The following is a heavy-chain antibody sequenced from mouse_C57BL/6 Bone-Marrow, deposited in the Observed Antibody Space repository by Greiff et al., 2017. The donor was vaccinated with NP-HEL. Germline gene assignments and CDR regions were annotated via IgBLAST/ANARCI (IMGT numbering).Heavy chain of an antibody. Sequence: EVKLVESGGGLVQPGGSLSLSCAASGFTFTDYYMSWVRQPPGKALEWLGFIRNKANGYTTEYSASVKGRFTISRDNSQSILYLQMNALRAEDSATYYCARYMGKLGRDYFDYRGQGTTLTVSS. CDR3: ARYMGKLGRDYFDY. CDR1: GFTFTDYY. CDR2: IRNKANGYTT. D-gene: IGHD4-1*01. V-gene: IGHV7-3*01. J-gene: IGHJ2*01.